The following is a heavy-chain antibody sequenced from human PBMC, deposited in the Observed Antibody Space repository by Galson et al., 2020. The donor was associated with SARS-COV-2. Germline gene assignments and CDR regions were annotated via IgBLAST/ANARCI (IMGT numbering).Heavy chain of an antibody. V-gene: IGHV4-38-2*01. D-gene: IGHD3-10*01. CDR3: SRYGSESADY. CDR2: IYHRGNT. CDR1: DFSISSDYH. Sequence: NPSETLSLTCAVSDFSISSDYHWGWIRQPPGKGLEWIGTIYHRGNTYYNPSLKSRVTISVDTSKNQFSLKLSSATAADTAVYYCSRYGSESADYWGQGTLVTVSS. J-gene: IGHJ4*02.